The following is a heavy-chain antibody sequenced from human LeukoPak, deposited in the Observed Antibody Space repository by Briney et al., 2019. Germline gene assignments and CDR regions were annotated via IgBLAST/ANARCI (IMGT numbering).Heavy chain of an antibody. CDR3: ASLPLGADSRNAFDI. CDR1: GFTFSSYA. V-gene: IGHV3-30-3*01. D-gene: IGHD1-26*01. CDR2: ISYDGSNK. J-gene: IGHJ3*02. Sequence: GGSLRLSCAAPGFTFSSYAMHWVRQAPGKGLEWVAVISYDGSNKYYADSVKGRFTISRDNSKNTLYLQMNSLRAEDTAVYYCASLPLGADSRNAFDIWGQGTMVTVSS.